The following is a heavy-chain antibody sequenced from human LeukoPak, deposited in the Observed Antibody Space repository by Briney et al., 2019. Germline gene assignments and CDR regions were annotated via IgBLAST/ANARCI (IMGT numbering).Heavy chain of an antibody. V-gene: IGHV4-39*01. D-gene: IGHD3-10*01. Sequence: SETLSLTCTVSGGSISSSRYYWGWLRQPPGKGLEWIGSIYYSGSTYYNPSLKSRVTISVDTSKNQFSLKLSSVTAADTAVYYCARLMGIVRGVIIGYYFDYWGQGTLVTVSS. CDR1: GGSISSSRYY. J-gene: IGHJ4*02. CDR2: IYYSGST. CDR3: ARLMGIVRGVIIGYYFDY.